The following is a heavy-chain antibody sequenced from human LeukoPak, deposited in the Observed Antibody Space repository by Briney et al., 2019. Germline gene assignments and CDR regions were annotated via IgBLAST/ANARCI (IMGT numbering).Heavy chain of an antibody. D-gene: IGHD3-10*01. CDR3: ARHRTKYGSGSSPFDY. CDR2: FYPGDSDT. J-gene: IGHJ4*02. CDR1: GYTFSSYW. V-gene: IGHV5-51*01. Sequence: GESLKISCKGSGYTFSSYWIGWVRQMPGKGLEWMGIFYPGDSDTRYSPSFQGQVTISADKSISTAYLQWSSLKASDTAMYYCARHRTKYGSGSSPFDYWGQGTLVTVSS.